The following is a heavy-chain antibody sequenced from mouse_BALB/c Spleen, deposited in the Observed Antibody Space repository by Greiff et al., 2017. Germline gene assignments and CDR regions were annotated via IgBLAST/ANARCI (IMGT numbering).Heavy chain of an antibody. Sequence: EVMLVESGGDLVKPGGSLKLSCAASGFTFSSYGMSWVRQTPDKRLEWVATISSGGSYTYYPDSVKGRFTISRDNAKNTLYLQMSSLKSEDTAMYYCARKGYGGQGTTLTVSS. CDR2: ISSGGSYT. V-gene: IGHV5-6*02. J-gene: IGHJ2*01. CDR3: ARKGY. CDR1: GFTFSSYG.